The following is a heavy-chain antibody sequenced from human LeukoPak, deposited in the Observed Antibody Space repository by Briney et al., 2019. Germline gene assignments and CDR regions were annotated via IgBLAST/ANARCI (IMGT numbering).Heavy chain of an antibody. Sequence: SETLSLTCTVSGGSISFYYWSWIRQPPGKGLEWIGNIYYSGNTNYNPSLKSRVTISVETSKNQFSLNLSSVTAADTAVYYCARNDFGAGSYHGYWGQGTPVTVSS. V-gene: IGHV4-59*01. CDR1: GGSISFYY. J-gene: IGHJ4*02. CDR3: ARNDFGAGSYHGY. D-gene: IGHD3-10*01. CDR2: IYYSGNT.